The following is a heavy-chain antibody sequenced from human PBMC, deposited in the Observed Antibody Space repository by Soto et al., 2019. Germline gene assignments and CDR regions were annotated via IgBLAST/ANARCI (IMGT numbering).Heavy chain of an antibody. D-gene: IGHD2-8*01. CDR2: IWHDGSNK. V-gene: IGHV3-33*08. CDR3: ARDPYCTNGVCYHYYGMDV. J-gene: IGHJ6*02. Sequence: PGGSLRLSCAASGFTFSSYAMHWVRQAPGKGLEWVAVIWHDGSNKYYADSVKGRFTISRDNSKNTLYLQMNSLRAEDTAVYYCARDPYCTNGVCYHYYGMDVWGQGTTVTVSS. CDR1: GFTFSSYA.